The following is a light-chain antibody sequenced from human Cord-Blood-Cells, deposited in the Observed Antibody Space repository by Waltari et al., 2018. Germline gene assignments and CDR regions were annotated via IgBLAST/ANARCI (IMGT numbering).Light chain of an antibody. J-gene: IGKJ4*01. CDR1: QSVSSY. CDR2: DAS. Sequence: IVLPQSPATLSLSPGERATLSCRPSQSVSSYLAWYQQKPGQAPRLLIYDASNRATGIPARFSGSGSGTDFTLTISSLEPEDFAVYYCQQRSNWPLTFGGGTKVEIK. V-gene: IGKV3-11*01. CDR3: QQRSNWPLT.